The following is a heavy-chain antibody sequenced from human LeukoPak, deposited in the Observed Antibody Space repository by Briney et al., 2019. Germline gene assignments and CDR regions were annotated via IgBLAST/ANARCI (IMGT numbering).Heavy chain of an antibody. CDR1: GFTFSSYA. J-gene: IGHJ6*02. Sequence: GGSLRLSCAASGFTFSSYAMSWVRQAPGKGLEWVSAISGSGGSTYYADSVKGRFTISRDNSKNTLHLQMNSLRAEDTAVYYXAXXXXSSVPYYYYGMDVWGQGTTVTVSS. D-gene: IGHD6-6*01. V-gene: IGHV3-23*01. CDR2: ISGSGGST. CDR3: AXXXXSSVPYYYYGMDV.